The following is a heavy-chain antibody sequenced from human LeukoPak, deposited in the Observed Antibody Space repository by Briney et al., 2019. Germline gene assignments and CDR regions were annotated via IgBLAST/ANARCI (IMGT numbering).Heavy chain of an antibody. V-gene: IGHV1-18*04. CDR2: ISAYNGNT. Sequence: SVKVSCKASGYTFTSYGISWVRQAPGQGLEWMGWISAYNGNTNYAQKLQGRVTMTTDTSTSTAYMELRSLRSDGTAVYYCARDELTYYDILTGYYRESMRFDPWGQGTLVTVSS. CDR1: GYTFTSYG. D-gene: IGHD3-9*01. J-gene: IGHJ5*02. CDR3: ARDELTYYDILTGYYRESMRFDP.